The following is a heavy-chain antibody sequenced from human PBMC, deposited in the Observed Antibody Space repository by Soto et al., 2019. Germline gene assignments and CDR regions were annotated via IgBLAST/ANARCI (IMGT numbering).Heavy chain of an antibody. CDR2: IFHSGST. Sequence: QLQLQESGSGLVKPSQTLSLTCAVSGGSISSGGYSWSWLRQPPGKGLEWIGYIFHSGSTYYNPSLEGPGTMAGGGAKDHVSLGVGSWAGGGTGVDYWGRGGGSGGPGWDFNGWGRGTLVTVSS. J-gene: IGHJ2*01. D-gene: IGHD1-26*01. CDR3: GRGGGSGGPGWDFNG. V-gene: IGHV4-30-2*01. CDR1: GGSISSGGYS.